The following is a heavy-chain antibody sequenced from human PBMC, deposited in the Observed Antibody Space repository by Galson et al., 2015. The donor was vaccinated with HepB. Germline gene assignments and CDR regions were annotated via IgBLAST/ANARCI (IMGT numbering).Heavy chain of an antibody. J-gene: IGHJ3*02. CDR1: GFTFSSYS. CDR3: ARDGAVGSSWYRAAYLAFDI. D-gene: IGHD6-13*01. Sequence: SLRLSCAASGFTFSSYSMNWVRQAPGKGLEWVSYISSSSSTIYYADSVKGRFTISRDNAKNSLYLQMNSLRDEDTAVYYCARDGAVGSSWYRAAYLAFDIWGQGTMVTVSS. V-gene: IGHV3-48*02. CDR2: ISSSSSTI.